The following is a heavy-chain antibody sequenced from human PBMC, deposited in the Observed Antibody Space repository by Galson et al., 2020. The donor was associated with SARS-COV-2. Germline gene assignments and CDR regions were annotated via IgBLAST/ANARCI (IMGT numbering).Heavy chain of an antibody. J-gene: IGHJ4*02. CDR1: GYAFTSYH. CDR3: AREWGDTGSSGFGY. CDR2: INPRDDIT. D-gene: IGHD5-18*01. Sequence: ASVKVSCKTSGYAFTSYHVHWVRQAPGQGLEWVGIINPRDDITAYAQRFQGGVTMTRDTFTSTVYMELSSLRPEDTAVYYCAREWGDTGSSGFGYWGRGTLVTVAS. V-gene: IGHV1-46*01.